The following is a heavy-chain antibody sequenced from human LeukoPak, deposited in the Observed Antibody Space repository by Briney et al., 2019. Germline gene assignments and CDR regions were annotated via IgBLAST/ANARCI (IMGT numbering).Heavy chain of an antibody. J-gene: IGHJ4*02. CDR3: ARSPHLGLIVPAAIDY. D-gene: IGHD2-2*01. V-gene: IGHV5-51*01. Sequence: GESLKISCKGSGYSFTSYWIGWVRQMPGKGLEWMGIIYPGDSDTRYSPSFQGQVTISADKSISTAYLQWSSLKASDTAMYYCARSPHLGLIVPAAIDYWGQGTLVTVSS. CDR2: IYPGDSDT. CDR1: GYSFTSYW.